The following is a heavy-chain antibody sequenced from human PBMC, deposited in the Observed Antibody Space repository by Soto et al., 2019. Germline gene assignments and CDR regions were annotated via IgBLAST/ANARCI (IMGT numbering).Heavy chain of an antibody. CDR2: IIPILGIA. CDR1: GGTFSSYT. Sequence: QVQLVQSGAEVHKPGSSVKVSCKASGGTFSSYTISWVRQAPGQGLEWMVRIIPILGIANYAHKFQGRLTITADKTTSTAYMELRSLRSEDTDVYYCAREGGTGLFDYWGQGTLVTVSS. CDR3: AREGGTGLFDY. D-gene: IGHD1-26*01. J-gene: IGHJ4*02. V-gene: IGHV1-69*08.